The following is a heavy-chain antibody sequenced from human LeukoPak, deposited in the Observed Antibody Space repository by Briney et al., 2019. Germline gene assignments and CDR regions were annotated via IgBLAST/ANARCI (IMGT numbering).Heavy chain of an antibody. Sequence: SQTLSLTCTVSGGSISSGGYYWSWIRQPPGKGLEWIGYIYHSGSTYYNPSLKSRVTISVDRSKNQFSLKLSSVTAADTAVYYCAVDSSSWADWGQGTLVTVSS. J-gene: IGHJ4*02. D-gene: IGHD6-13*01. CDR2: IYHSGST. CDR1: GGSISSGGYY. CDR3: AVDSSSWAD. V-gene: IGHV4-30-2*01.